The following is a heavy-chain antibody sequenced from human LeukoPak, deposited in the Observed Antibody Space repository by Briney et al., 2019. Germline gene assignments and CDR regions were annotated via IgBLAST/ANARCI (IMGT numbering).Heavy chain of an antibody. CDR1: GFTFVSYA. CDR3: AKGITDSSGWYSYFDY. D-gene: IGHD6-19*01. Sequence: GGSLRLSCAASGFTFVSYAMSWVRQAPGKGLEWVSAISGSGGSTYYADSVKGRFTISRDNSKNTLYLQMNSLRAEDTAVYYCAKGITDSSGWYSYFDYWGQGTLVTVSS. J-gene: IGHJ4*02. CDR2: ISGSGGST. V-gene: IGHV3-23*01.